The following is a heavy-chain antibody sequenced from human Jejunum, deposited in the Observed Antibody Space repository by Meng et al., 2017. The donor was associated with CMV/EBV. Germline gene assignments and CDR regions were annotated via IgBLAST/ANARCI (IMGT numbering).Heavy chain of an antibody. CDR1: GFPFNTYA. J-gene: IGHJ4*02. Sequence: LKISCAASGFPFNTYAMSWVRQAPGKGLEWVSVIYAGGSSIYYTDSVKGRFTISRDDSKKTLYLQMSSLRVEDTAVYYCAKDQEIWGQGTLVTSPQ. CDR3: AKDQEI. V-gene: IGHV3-23*03. CDR2: IYAGGSSI. D-gene: IGHD5-24*01.